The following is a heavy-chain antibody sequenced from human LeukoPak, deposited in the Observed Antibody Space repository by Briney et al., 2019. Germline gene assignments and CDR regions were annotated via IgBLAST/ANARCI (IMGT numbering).Heavy chain of an antibody. CDR1: GGSFSNYY. J-gene: IGHJ4*02. Sequence: PSETLSLTCTVSGGSFSNYYWSWIRQPPGKGLEWIGYMSYSGSTKYSPSLKSRVTMSVDTSKNQFSLKLSSVTAADTAVYYCARVRYNWNYEGDYFDYWGQGTLVTVSS. CDR3: ARVRYNWNYEGDYFDY. V-gene: IGHV4-59*12. D-gene: IGHD1-7*01. CDR2: MSYSGST.